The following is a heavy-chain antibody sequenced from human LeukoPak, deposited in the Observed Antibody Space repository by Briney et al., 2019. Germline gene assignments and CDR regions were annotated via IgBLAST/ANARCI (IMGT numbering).Heavy chain of an antibody. CDR2: ISSNGGST. CDR1: GFTFSIYT. Sequence: PGGSLRLSCSASGFTFSIYTMHWVRQAPGKGLEYVSAISSNGGSTYYADSVKGRFTISRDNSRNTIYLQIDSLRAEDTATYYCAREFRQTYSSGWSLDYWGQGTLVTVSS. V-gene: IGHV3-64*04. J-gene: IGHJ4*02. D-gene: IGHD6-19*01. CDR3: AREFRQTYSSGWSLDY.